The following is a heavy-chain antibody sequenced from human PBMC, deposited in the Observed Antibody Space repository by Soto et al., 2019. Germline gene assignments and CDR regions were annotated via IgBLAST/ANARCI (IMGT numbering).Heavy chain of an antibody. Sequence: TLSLTCTVSGYSISSGYHWAWIRQPPGKGLEWLGSVHYSGNTYYNPSLKSRLTISVDKSKNQFSLNLSSVTAADTAVYYCARQDRVVAEGRWFDPWGQGXLVTVYS. CDR3: ARQDRVVAEGRWFDP. J-gene: IGHJ5*02. CDR1: GYSISSGYH. CDR2: VHYSGNT. V-gene: IGHV4-38-2*02. D-gene: IGHD2-15*01.